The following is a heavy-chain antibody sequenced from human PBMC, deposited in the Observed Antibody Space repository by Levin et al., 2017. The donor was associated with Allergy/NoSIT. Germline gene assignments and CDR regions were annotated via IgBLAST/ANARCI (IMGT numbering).Heavy chain of an antibody. J-gene: IGHJ4*02. CDR3: ARLWRGGDY. CDR1: GFNFINFG. Sequence: ASVKVSCKASGFNFINFGCNWVRQAPGQGLEWMGWVGTRNGDRRYAQKFQDRVTMTTDTSTGTAYLQVRSLLPDDTAVYFCARLWRGGDYWGQGTLVTVSS. V-gene: IGHV1-18*01. D-gene: IGHD2-21*01. CDR2: VGTRNGDR.